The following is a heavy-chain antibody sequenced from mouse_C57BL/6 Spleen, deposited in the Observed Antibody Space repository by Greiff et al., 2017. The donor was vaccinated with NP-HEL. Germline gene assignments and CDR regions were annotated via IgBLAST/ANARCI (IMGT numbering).Heavy chain of an antibody. J-gene: IGHJ3*01. CDR2: INPNNGGT. CDR3: ARRDYYGSEAWFAY. V-gene: IGHV1-18*01. D-gene: IGHD1-1*01. Sequence: EVQLQQSGPELVKPGASVKIPCKASGYTFTDYNMDWVKQSHGKSLEWIGDINPNNGGTIYNQKFKGKATLTVDKSSSTAYMELRSLTSEDTAVYYCARRDYYGSEAWFAYWGQWTLVTVSA. CDR1: GYTFTDYN.